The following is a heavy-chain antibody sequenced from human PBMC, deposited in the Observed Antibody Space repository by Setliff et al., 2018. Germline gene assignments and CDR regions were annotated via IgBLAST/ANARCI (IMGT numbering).Heavy chain of an antibody. Sequence: PGGSLRLSCEASGFTFTYYSMSWVRQAPGKGLEWISYISSGSNSIYYADSVKGRFSMSRDNSKNTLYLQMNSLRTEDTAVYYCATDGVQNYNLDYWGQGTLVTVSS. J-gene: IGHJ4*02. D-gene: IGHD1-1*01. CDR1: GFTFTYYS. V-gene: IGHV3-48*01. CDR3: ATDGVQNYNLDY. CDR2: ISSGSNSI.